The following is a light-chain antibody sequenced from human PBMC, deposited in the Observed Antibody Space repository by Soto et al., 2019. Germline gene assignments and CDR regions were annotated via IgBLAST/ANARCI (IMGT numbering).Light chain of an antibody. CDR1: QSVISN. CDR2: GAS. V-gene: IGKV3-20*01. J-gene: IGKJ1*01. CDR3: QQYGSSPRT. Sequence: EIFVTESPSILSVYPGESVSLSCRASQSVISNLAWYQQKLGQAPRLLIYGASTRASGIPARFSGSGSGTDFSLTISRLEAEDFAVYYCQQYGSSPRTFGQVTKVDTK.